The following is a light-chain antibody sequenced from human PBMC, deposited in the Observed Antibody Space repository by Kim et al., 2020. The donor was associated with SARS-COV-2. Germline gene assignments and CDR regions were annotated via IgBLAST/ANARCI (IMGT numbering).Light chain of an antibody. J-gene: IGKJ2*01. CDR3: QQSSSWPPFT. V-gene: IGKV3-11*01. CDR1: QSVSSY. CDR2: DAS. Sequence: EFVLTQSPATLSLSPGERATPSCRASQSVSSYLAWYQQKPGQAPSLLIFDASNRATGIPSRFSGSGSGTDFTLTISNLEPEDFAVYFCQQSSSWPPFTFGQGTKLEI.